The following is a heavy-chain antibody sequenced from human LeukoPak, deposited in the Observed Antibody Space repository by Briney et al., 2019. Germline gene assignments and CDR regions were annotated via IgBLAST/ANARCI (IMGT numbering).Heavy chain of an antibody. Sequence: GASVKVSCKASGGTFSSCAISWVRQAPGQGLEWMGRIIPILGIANYAQKFQGRVTITADKSTSAAYMELSSLRSEDTAVYYCARGATRGLFDYWGQGTLVTVSS. V-gene: IGHV1-69*04. J-gene: IGHJ4*02. CDR2: IIPILGIA. CDR3: ARGATRGLFDY. CDR1: GGTFSSCA.